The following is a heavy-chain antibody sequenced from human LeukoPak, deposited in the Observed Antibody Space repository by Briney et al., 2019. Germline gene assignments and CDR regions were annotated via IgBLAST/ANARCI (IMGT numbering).Heavy chain of an antibody. CDR2: IIPIFGTA. Sequence: SVTVSCKASGGTFSSYAISWVRQAPGQGLEWMGGIIPIFGTANYAQKFQGRVTITADESTSTAYMELSSLRSEDTAVYYCARSPQYCTNGVCLPSNWFDPWGQGTLVTASS. CDR3: ARSPQYCTNGVCLPSNWFDP. V-gene: IGHV1-69*01. CDR1: GGTFSSYA. J-gene: IGHJ5*02. D-gene: IGHD2-8*01.